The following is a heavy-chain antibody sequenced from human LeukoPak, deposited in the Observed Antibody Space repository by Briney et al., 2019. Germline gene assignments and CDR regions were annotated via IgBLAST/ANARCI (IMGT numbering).Heavy chain of an antibody. J-gene: IGHJ5*02. CDR3: AKGYSSGWPFGSRNNWFDP. CDR2: ISGSGGST. D-gene: IGHD6-19*01. Sequence: GGSLRLSCAASGFTVSSNYMSWVRQAPGKGLEWVSAISGSGGSTYYADSVKGRFTISRDNSKNTLYLQMNSLRAEDTAVYYCAKGYSSGWPFGSRNNWFDPWGQGTLVTVSS. CDR1: GFTVSSNY. V-gene: IGHV3-23*01.